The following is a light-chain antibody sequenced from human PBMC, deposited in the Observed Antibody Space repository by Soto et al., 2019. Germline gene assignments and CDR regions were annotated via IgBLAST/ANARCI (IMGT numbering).Light chain of an antibody. CDR3: QRLNSYPT. CDR1: QSISSW. Sequence: DIQMTQSPSTLSASLGDRVTITCRASQSISSWLAWYQQKPGKAPKLLIYAASTLQSGVPSRFSGSGSGTEFTLTISSLQPEDFATYYCQRLNSYPTFGQGTRLEIK. J-gene: IGKJ5*01. V-gene: IGKV1-9*01. CDR2: AAS.